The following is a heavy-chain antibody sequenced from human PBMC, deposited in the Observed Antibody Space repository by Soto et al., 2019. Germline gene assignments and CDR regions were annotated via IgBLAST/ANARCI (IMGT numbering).Heavy chain of an antibody. D-gene: IGHD4-17*01. CDR2: INPHSGDT. CDR3: ARGRTVNFYGMDV. J-gene: IGHJ6*02. Sequence: HVPLVQSGAEVKKPGASVKVSYVASGYTFTDHYIHWVRQAPGQGLEWMGWINPHSGDTIYAQKFQGRVTLTRDTSISTAYMELSRLRSDDTAVYYCARGRTVNFYGMDVWGQGTTVTVSS. V-gene: IGHV1-2*02. CDR1: GYTFTDHY.